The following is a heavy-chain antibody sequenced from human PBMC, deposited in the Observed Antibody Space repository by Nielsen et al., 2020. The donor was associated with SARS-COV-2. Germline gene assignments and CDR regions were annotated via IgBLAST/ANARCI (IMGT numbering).Heavy chain of an antibody. V-gene: IGHV4-39*07. CDR3: AREYSSSPGAFDI. D-gene: IGHD6-6*01. CDR1: GGSFSSNSYY. J-gene: IGHJ3*02. CDR2: IYYSGAT. Sequence: SETLSFTCTVSGGSFSSNSYYWGWIRQPPGKGLEWIASIYYSGATNYNPSLKSRVTISADTSKNQFSLKLRSVTAADTAVYYCAREYSSSPGAFDIWGQGTMVTVSS.